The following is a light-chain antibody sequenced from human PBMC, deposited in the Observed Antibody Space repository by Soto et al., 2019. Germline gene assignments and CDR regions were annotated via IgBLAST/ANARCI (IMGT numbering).Light chain of an antibody. J-gene: IGKJ1*01. CDR2: AAS. Sequence: DIHMTRSPSTLSSSRLDRATITGLASQGISSWLAWYQQKPGKAPNLLIYAASSMHSGVPARFSGSGSGTDFTLTISSLQPEDFAAYYCQQANSSPLTFGQGTKVDIK. V-gene: IGKV1-12*01. CDR3: QQANSSPLT. CDR1: QGISSW.